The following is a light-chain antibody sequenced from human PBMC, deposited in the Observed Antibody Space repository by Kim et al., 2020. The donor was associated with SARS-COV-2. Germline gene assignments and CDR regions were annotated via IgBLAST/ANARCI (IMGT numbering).Light chain of an antibody. CDR1: QGIGNV. J-gene: IGKJ4*01. V-gene: IGKV1-6*02. Sequence: AIQMTQSQSSLSASVGDRVTITCRASQGIGNVLGWYQQKAGKAPNILISAASNLQSGVPSRFSGSGSGTDFTLTISSLQPEDFATYYCLQDYSYPVTFGGGTKVDIK. CDR3: LQDYSYPVT. CDR2: AAS.